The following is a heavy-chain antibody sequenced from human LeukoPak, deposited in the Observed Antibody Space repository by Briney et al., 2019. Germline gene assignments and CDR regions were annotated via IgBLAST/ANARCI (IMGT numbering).Heavy chain of an antibody. V-gene: IGHV4-61*02. D-gene: IGHD1-26*01. CDR3: AKSGGSGLIDY. Sequence: PSETLSLTCTVSSGSINSGSYYWSWIRQPAGKGLEWIGRLYTSGSTAYNPSLKSRVTMSVDTSKNQFSLKLSSVTAADTAVYYCAKSGGSGLIDYWGQGTLVTVSS. CDR1: SGSINSGSYY. CDR2: LYTSGST. J-gene: IGHJ4*02.